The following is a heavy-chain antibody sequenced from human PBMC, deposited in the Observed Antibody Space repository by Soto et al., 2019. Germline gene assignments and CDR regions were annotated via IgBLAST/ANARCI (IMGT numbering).Heavy chain of an antibody. CDR2: IYYSGST. CDR1: GGSISSSSYY. V-gene: IGHV4-39*07. J-gene: IGHJ4*02. D-gene: IGHD6-13*01. Sequence: SETLSLTCTVSGGSISSSSYYWGWIRQPPGKGLEWIGSIYYSGSTYYNPSLKSRVNISVDTSKNQFSLKLSSVTAADTAVYYGARDAPPHLTTAGAFYFDYWGQGALVTVSS. CDR3: ARDAPPHLTTAGAFYFDY.